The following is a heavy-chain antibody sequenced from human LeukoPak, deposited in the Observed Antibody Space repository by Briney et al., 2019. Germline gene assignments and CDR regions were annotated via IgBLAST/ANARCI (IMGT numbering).Heavy chain of an antibody. V-gene: IGHV3-66*02. Sequence: PGGSLRLSCAASGFTVSSNYMSWVRQAPGKGLEWVSVIYPGGYTYYADSVKGRFTISRDNSKNTVYFQMSSLRPEDTAVYYCATGVQWLGDFDYWGQGTLVTVSS. CDR1: GFTVSSNY. CDR2: IYPGGYT. D-gene: IGHD3-22*01. CDR3: ATGVQWLGDFDY. J-gene: IGHJ4*02.